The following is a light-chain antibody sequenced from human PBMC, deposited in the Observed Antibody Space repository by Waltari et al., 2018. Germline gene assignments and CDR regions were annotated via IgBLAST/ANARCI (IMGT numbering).Light chain of an antibody. CDR2: AAS. V-gene: IGKV1-27*01. J-gene: IGKJ1*01. Sequence: DIQMTQSPSSLSASVGDRVTITCRASRGITNSLVWYQKKPWKVPNLLIFAASTLQSGVPSRFSARGAGEDFPLTISSLQPADAATYYCQQYDSVPRPFGQGTKVDIK. CDR3: QQYDSVPRP. CDR1: RGITNS.